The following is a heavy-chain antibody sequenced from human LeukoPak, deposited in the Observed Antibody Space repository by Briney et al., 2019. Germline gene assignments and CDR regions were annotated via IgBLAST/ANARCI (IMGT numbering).Heavy chain of an antibody. J-gene: IGHJ3*02. D-gene: IGHD7-27*01. V-gene: IGHV4-39*01. CDR3: ARLTPGGTGDAESGAFDI. Sequence: SETLSRTCTVSGVSISSSSYDWGWIRQPPGKGLERIGSIYYSGSTYYNPSLKSRVTISVDTSKNQFSLKLSSVTAADTAVYYCARLTPGGTGDAESGAFDIWGQGTMVTVSS. CDR2: IYYSGST. CDR1: GVSISSSSYD.